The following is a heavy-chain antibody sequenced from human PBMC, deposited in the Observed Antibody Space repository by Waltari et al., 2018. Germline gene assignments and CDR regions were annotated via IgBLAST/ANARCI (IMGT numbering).Heavy chain of an antibody. J-gene: IGHJ4*02. CDR1: GFTFSSYW. CDR3: ARGLVARGSPIDY. V-gene: IGHV3-74*01. D-gene: IGHD5-12*01. CDR2: INSDGIRT. Sequence: EVQLVESGGGLVQPGGSLRLSCAASGFTFSSYWMHWVRQAPGKGLVWVSRINSDGIRTSYADSVKGRFTISRDNAKNTVYLQMNSLRAEDTAVYYCARGLVARGSPIDYWGQGTLVTVSS.